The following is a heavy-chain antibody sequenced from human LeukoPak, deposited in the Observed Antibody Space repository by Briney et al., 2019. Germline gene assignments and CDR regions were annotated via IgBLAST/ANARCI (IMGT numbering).Heavy chain of an antibody. J-gene: IGHJ4*02. Sequence: GGSLRLSCEASGFAFSFFAMSWLRQASGKGLEWVSVISGSGDVTYYADSVKGRFTISRDNSKNTLFLQMNSLRAEDTAVYYCAKDARRTSGRYFFDYWGQGTLVTVSS. D-gene: IGHD6-19*01. CDR3: AKDARRTSGRYFFDY. V-gene: IGHV3-23*01. CDR2: ISGSGDVT. CDR1: GFAFSFFA.